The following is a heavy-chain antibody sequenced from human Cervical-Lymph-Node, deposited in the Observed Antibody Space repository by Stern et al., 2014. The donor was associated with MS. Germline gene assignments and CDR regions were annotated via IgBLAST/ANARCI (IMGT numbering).Heavy chain of an antibody. J-gene: IGHJ4*02. V-gene: IGHV5-51*03. CDR3: ARGHCTSTTCYALGLGD. CDR1: GYSFTGYW. D-gene: IGHD2-2*01. CDR2: IYPGDSDT. Sequence: EVQLVESGAEVKKPGESLKISCKGSGYSFTGYWIGWLRPMPGKGLEWMGTIYPGDSDTRYSPSFEGQVTISADKSISTAYLQWGSLKASDSGMYYCARGHCTSTTCYALGLGDWGQGTLVTVSS.